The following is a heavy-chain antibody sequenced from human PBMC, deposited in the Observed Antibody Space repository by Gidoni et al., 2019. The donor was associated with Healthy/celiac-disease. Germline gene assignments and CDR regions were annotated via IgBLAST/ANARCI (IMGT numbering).Heavy chain of an antibody. D-gene: IGHD6-13*01. CDR1: GFTFGAYA. CDR3: TRDSLPDSSSWYDVDY. Sequence: EVQLVESGGGLVQPGRSLRLSCTASGFTFGAYAMSWVRQAPGKGLEWVGFIRSKAYGGTTEYAASVKGRFTISRDDSKSIAYLQMNSLKTEDTAVYYCTRDSLPDSSSWYDVDYWGQGTLVTVSS. V-gene: IGHV3-49*04. J-gene: IGHJ4*02. CDR2: IRSKAYGGTT.